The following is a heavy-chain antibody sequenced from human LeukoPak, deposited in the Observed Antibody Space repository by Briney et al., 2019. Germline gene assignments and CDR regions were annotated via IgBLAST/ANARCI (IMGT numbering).Heavy chain of an antibody. V-gene: IGHV4-4*09. D-gene: IGHD2-2*01. CDR2: IYTSGST. Sequence: SETLSLTCTVSGGSISSYYWRWVRQPPGKGLEWIGYIYTSGSTNYNPSLKSRGTISVDTSKNQFSLKLSSVTAADTAVYYCARGGGRPVFVYCSSTSCYGSGAFDIWGQGTMVTVSS. CDR3: ARGGGRPVFVYCSSTSCYGSGAFDI. CDR1: GGSISSYY. J-gene: IGHJ3*02.